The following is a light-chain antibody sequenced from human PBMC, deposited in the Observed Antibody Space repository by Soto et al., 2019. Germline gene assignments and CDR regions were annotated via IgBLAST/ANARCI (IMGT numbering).Light chain of an antibody. CDR2: AAS. CDR3: QKYNSAPRT. J-gene: IGKJ1*01. Sequence: DIQMTQSPSSLSASVGDRVTITCRASQGISNYLAWYQQKPGKVPKLLIYAASTLKSGVPSRFSGSGSGTDFTLTISSLQPEDVATYDCQKYNSAPRTFGQETKVEIK. V-gene: IGKV1-27*01. CDR1: QGISNY.